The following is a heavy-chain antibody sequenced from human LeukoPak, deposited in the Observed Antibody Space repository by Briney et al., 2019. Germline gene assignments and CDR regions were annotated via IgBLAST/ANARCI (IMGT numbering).Heavy chain of an antibody. J-gene: IGHJ4*02. D-gene: IGHD3-22*01. CDR1: GYTFTDYY. CDR3: ARVRVATSGYWEDF. CDR2: INPTSGAT. Sequence: ASVKVSCKASGYTFTDYYMHWVRQAPGQGLEWMGWINPTSGATNYAQKFQGRVTMTRDTSIDTAYMELSRLTSDDTAVYYCARVRVATSGYWEDFWGQGTLVTASS. V-gene: IGHV1-2*02.